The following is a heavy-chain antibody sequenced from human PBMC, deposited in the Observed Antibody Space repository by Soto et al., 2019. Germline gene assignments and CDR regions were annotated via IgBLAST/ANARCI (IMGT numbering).Heavy chain of an antibody. CDR1: GFTLSNYA. CDR3: ARIKLVDFFFINVDVYDMDV. J-gene: IGHJ6*02. D-gene: IGHD2-15*01. Sequence: GVLRLSCAASGFTLSNYAVNWVRQAPGKGLEWVSYISSDSRYIYHGDSVKGRFTISRDNARNSVYLQMNSLRDEDTAVYYCARIKLVDFFFINVDVYDMDVWGQGTPVTVSS. V-gene: IGHV3-48*02. CDR2: ISSDSRYI.